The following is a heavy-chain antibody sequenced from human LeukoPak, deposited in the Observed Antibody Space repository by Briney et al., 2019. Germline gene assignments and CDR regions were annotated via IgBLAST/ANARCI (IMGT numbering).Heavy chain of an antibody. CDR1: GDSVSSNSAA. V-gene: IGHV6-1*01. J-gene: IGHJ4*02. Sequence: SQTLSLTCAISGDSVSSNSAAWNWIRQSPSRGLEWLGTTYYRSRWYNDYAVSLKSRITVNPDTSKNQFSLQLNSVTPEDTAMYYCARGGGYRNGWYYFDSWGQGSLVTVSS. D-gene: IGHD6-19*01. CDR3: ARGGGYRNGWYYFDS. CDR2: TYYRSRWYN.